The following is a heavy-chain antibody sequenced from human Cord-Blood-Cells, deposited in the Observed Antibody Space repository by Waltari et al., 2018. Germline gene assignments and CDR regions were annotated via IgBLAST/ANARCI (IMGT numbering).Heavy chain of an antibody. CDR2: FDPEDGET. V-gene: IGHV1-24*01. Sequence: QVQPVQSGAEVKKPGASVKVSCMVYGCTLPELCQHWCPQAPGTGLEWMGGFDPEDGETIYAQKFQGRVTMTEDTSTDTAYMELSSLRSEDTAVYYCATATYSSSWYGYFQHWGKGTLVTVSS. CDR3: ATATYSSSWYGYFQH. D-gene: IGHD6-13*01. CDR1: GCTLPELC. J-gene: IGHJ1*01.